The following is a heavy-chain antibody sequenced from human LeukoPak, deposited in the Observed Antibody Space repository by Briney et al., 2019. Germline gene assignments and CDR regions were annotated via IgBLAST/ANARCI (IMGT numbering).Heavy chain of an antibody. J-gene: IGHJ4*02. CDR1: GGTFSSYA. D-gene: IGHD3-22*01. CDR3: ARTTYDSSGYYPNFDY. Sequence: SVKVSCKASGGTFSSYAISWVRQAPGQGLEWMGGIIPIFGTANYAQKFQGRVTITTDESTSTAYMELSSLRSEDTAVYCCARTTYDSSGYYPNFDYWGEGTLVTVSS. V-gene: IGHV1-69*05. CDR2: IIPIFGTA.